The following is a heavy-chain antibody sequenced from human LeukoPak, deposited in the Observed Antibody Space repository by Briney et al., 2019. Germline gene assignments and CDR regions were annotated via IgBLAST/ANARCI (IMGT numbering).Heavy chain of an antibody. CDR2: IKPDGNEK. Sequence: GGSLRLSCAASGFTFSSYWMSWVRQVPGKGLEWVANIKPDGNEKYYVDSVKGRFTISRDNAKNSLFLQMNSLRAEDTAVYYCARRVPNQVITDYFDYWGQGTLVTVSS. V-gene: IGHV3-7*01. CDR3: ARRVPNQVITDYFDY. CDR1: GFTFSSYW. D-gene: IGHD3-16*01. J-gene: IGHJ4*02.